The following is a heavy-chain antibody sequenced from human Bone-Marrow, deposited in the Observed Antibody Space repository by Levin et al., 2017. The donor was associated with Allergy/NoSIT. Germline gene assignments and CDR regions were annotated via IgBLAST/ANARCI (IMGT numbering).Heavy chain of an antibody. J-gene: IGHJ4*02. CDR1: GFNFSNVW. V-gene: IGHV3-15*01. CDR2: IKTKNEGETT. Sequence: PGGSLRLSCAASGFNFSNVWMTWVRQAPGKGLEWVGRIKTKNEGETTGSAAPVKGRFTISRDDSKNMLYLQMNSLKIDDTAVYYCSTVSGRNWGQGTLVTVSS. CDR3: STVSGRN.